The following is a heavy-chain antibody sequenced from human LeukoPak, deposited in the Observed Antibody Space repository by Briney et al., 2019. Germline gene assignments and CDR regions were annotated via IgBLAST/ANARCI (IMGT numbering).Heavy chain of an antibody. Sequence: GGSLRLSCAASGFTFSDYYMSWIRQAPGKGLEWVSYISSIGSTIYYADSVKGRFTISRDNAKNSLYLQMNSLRAEDTAVYYCARGGRYYYGSGSYQPHYYYYYMDVWGKGTTVTISS. V-gene: IGHV3-11*01. CDR2: ISSIGSTI. CDR3: ARGGRYYYGSGSYQPHYYYYYMDV. CDR1: GFTFSDYY. D-gene: IGHD3-10*01. J-gene: IGHJ6*03.